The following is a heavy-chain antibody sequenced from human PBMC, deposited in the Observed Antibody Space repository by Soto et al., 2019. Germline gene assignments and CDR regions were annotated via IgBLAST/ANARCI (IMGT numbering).Heavy chain of an antibody. Sequence: SETLSLTCTVSGGSISSGDYYWSWIRQPPGKGLEWIGYIYYSGSTYYNPSLKSRVTISVDTSKNQFSLKLSSVTAADTAVYYCARAMATSGGWDFDDWGQGTLVTVSS. CDR3: ARAMATSGGWDFDD. D-gene: IGHD5-12*01. J-gene: IGHJ4*02. CDR2: IYYSGST. CDR1: GGSISSGDYY. V-gene: IGHV4-30-4*01.